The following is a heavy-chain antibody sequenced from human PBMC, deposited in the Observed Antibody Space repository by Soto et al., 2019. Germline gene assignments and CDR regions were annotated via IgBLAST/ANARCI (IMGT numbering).Heavy chain of an antibody. D-gene: IGHD2-15*01. CDR1: GFTFSSYG. Sequence: QVQLVESGGGVVQPGRSLRLSCAASGFTFSSYGMHWVRQAPGKGLEWVAVIWYDGSNKYYADSVKGRFTISRDNSKNALDMKMNGLRAEDTAVYYCARETSRSCSNGMDVWGQGTTVTVSS. CDR3: ARETSRSCSNGMDV. V-gene: IGHV3-33*01. CDR2: IWYDGSNK. J-gene: IGHJ6*02.